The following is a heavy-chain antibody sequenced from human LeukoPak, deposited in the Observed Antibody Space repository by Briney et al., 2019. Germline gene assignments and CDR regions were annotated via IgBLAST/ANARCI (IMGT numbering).Heavy chain of an antibody. CDR1: GFTFSSYS. V-gene: IGHV3-21*01. J-gene: IGHJ4*02. CDR2: ISSSSSYI. CDR3: ARDTNPTYYYDSSGGDY. D-gene: IGHD3-22*01. Sequence: PGGSLRLSCAASGFTFSSYSMNWVRQAPGKGLEWVSSISSSSSYIYYADSVKGRFTISRDNAKNSLYLQMNSLRAEDTAVYYCARDTNPTYYYDSSGGDYWGQGTLVTVSS.